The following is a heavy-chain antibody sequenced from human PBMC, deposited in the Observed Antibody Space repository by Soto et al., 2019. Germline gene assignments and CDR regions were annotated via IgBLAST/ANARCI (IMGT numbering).Heavy chain of an antibody. CDR3: AKAPGITIFGVVIMST. V-gene: IGHV3-23*01. Sequence: GGSLRLSCAASGFTFSSYAMSWVRQAPGKGLEWVSAISGSGGSTYYADSVKGRFTISRDNSKNTLYLQMNSLRAEDTAVYYCAKAPGITIFGVVIMSTWGQGTLVTVSS. CDR1: GFTFSSYA. J-gene: IGHJ5*02. D-gene: IGHD3-3*01. CDR2: ISGSGGST.